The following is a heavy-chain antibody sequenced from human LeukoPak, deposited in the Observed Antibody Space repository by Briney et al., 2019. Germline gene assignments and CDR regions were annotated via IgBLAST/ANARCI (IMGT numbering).Heavy chain of an antibody. CDR1: GGSISSSSYY. D-gene: IGHD1-1*01. J-gene: IGHJ4*02. Sequence: PSETLSLTCTVSGGSISSSSYYWGWIRQPPGKGLEWIGSIYYSGSTYYNPSLKSRVTISVDTSKNQFSLKLSSVTAADTAVYYCASSRGYVDFDYWGQGTLVTVSS. V-gene: IGHV4-39*07. CDR3: ASSRGYVDFDY. CDR2: IYYSGST.